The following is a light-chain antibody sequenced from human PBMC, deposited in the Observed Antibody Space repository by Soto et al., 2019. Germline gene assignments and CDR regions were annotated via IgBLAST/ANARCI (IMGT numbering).Light chain of an antibody. CDR3: QRYNSAPWT. Sequence: DIPMTQSPASLSASVGDRVMITCRASQGISNYLAWFQQKPGKTPKLLIYAASTLQSGVPSRFSGGGSGTDFTLSISSLQPEDVATYYCQRYNSAPWTFGQGTKFEIK. CDR2: AAS. J-gene: IGKJ1*01. CDR1: QGISNY. V-gene: IGKV1-27*01.